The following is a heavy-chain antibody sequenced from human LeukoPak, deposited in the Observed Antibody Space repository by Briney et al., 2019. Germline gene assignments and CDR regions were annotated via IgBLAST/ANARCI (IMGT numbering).Heavy chain of an antibody. CDR3: ARDGYGDYPLGASKVGDY. D-gene: IGHD4-17*01. Sequence: GGSLRLSCAVSGFTFSSYSMNWVRQAPRQGLDWISYISSSSSTIYYADSVKGRFTIPRDNAKNSLYLQMDSLRDEDTAVYYWARDGYGDYPLGASKVGDYWGQGTLVTVSS. J-gene: IGHJ4*02. CDR2: ISSSSSTI. V-gene: IGHV3-48*02. CDR1: GFTFSSYS.